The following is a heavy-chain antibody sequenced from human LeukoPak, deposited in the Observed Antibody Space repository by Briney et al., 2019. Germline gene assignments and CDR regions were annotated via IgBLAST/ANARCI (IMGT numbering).Heavy chain of an antibody. CDR3: ARDLRITGTTFRFDP. D-gene: IGHD1-7*01. Sequence: GGSLRLSCAASGFTFSSYSMNWVRQAPGKGLEWVSSISSSSSYIYYADSVKGRFTISRDNAKNSLYLQMNSLRAEDTAVYYCARDLRITGTTFRFDPWGQGTLVTVSS. J-gene: IGHJ5*02. CDR2: ISSSSSYI. CDR1: GFTFSSYS. V-gene: IGHV3-21*01.